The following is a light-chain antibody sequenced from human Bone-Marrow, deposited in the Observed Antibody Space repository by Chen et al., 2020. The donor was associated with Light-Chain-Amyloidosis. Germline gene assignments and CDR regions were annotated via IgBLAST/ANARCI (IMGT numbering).Light chain of an antibody. Sequence: FMLTQPRAVSESPGKTVTISCTRSSGSIAGNYVQWFQQRPVRSPTTVIFEDNLRPPGVPDRFSGSIATSSTSASLSISGLKPEDEADYYCQSYDTSVRVFGGGTRLTVV. CDR3: QSYDTSVRV. CDR2: EDN. J-gene: IGLJ3*02. CDR1: SGSIAGNY. V-gene: IGLV6-57*01.